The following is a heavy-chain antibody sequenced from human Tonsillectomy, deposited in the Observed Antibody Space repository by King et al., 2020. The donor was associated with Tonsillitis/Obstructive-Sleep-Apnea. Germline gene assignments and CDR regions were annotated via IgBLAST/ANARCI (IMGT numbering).Heavy chain of an antibody. CDR3: ARRTYDPYYYMDV. CDR2: IWYDGSNK. J-gene: IGHJ6*03. D-gene: IGHD3-3*01. Sequence: QLVESGGGVVQPGRSLRLSCAASGFTFSSYGMHWVRQAPGKGLEWVAVIWYDGSNKYYADSVKGRFTISRDNSKNTLYLQMNSLRDEDTAVYYCARRTYDPYYYMDVWGKGTTVTVSS. CDR1: GFTFSSYG. V-gene: IGHV3-33*01.